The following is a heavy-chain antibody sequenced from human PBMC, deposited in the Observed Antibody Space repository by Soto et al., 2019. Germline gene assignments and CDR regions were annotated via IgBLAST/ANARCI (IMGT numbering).Heavy chain of an antibody. CDR1: GFTFSSYG. V-gene: IGHV3-23*01. CDR2: LSAIGSST. D-gene: IGHD5-12*01. CDR3: AKSSGYGGNGHLQY. J-gene: IGHJ1*01. Sequence: GGSLSLSCAASGFTFSSYGMSWVRQAPGKGLEWVSSLSAIGSSTYYADSLKGRFTISRDNSKNTLYLQVNSLRAEDTAVYYCAKSSGYGGNGHLQYWGQGTLVTVSS.